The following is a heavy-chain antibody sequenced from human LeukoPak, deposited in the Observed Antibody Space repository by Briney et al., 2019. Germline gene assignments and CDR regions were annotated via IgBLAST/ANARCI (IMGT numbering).Heavy chain of an antibody. CDR3: VRSGGY. D-gene: IGHD1-26*01. CDR1: GFTFSSHW. CDR2: IKEDGSEK. Sequence: GGSLRLSCAASGFTFSSHWMNWVRQAPGKGLEWVANIKEDGSEKYYVDSVKGRFTISRDNAKNSLCLQMNSLGADVTAMYDCVRSGGYWSQGTLVTVPS. V-gene: IGHV3-7*05. J-gene: IGHJ4*02.